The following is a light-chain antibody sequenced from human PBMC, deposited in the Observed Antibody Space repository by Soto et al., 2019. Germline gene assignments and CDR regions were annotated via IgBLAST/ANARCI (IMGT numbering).Light chain of an antibody. Sequence: HSVLTQPPSASGSPGQSVTISCTGTSSDVGGYNYVSWYQQHPGKAPKLMIYEVSKRPSGVPDRFSGSKSGNTASLTVSGLQAEDEADYYCSSYAGSNNLVVFGGGTKLTVL. CDR2: EVS. J-gene: IGLJ2*01. CDR3: SSYAGSNNLVV. CDR1: SSDVGGYNY. V-gene: IGLV2-8*01.